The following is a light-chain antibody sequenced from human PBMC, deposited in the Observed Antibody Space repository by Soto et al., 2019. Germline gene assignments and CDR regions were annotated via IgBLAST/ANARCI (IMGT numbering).Light chain of an antibody. CDR1: QSVSRY. CDR3: QQRNSWPLT. V-gene: IGKV3-11*01. Sequence: EIVLTQSPATLSLSPGERATLSCRTSQSVSRYLAWYQQKPGQAPRLLIYDSTDRATGLPARFSGSGSGTDFTLTINRLEPEDFAVYYCQQRNSWPLTFGGGTTVEIK. CDR2: DST. J-gene: IGKJ4*01.